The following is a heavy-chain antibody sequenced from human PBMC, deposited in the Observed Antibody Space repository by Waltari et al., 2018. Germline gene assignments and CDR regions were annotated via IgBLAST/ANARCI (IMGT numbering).Heavy chain of an antibody. D-gene: IGHD2-2*01. CDR1: GGSISSSSYY. J-gene: IGHJ4*02. CDR2: IYYSGST. V-gene: IGHV4-39*01. CDR3: ASEIVVVPAVDY. Sequence: QLQLQVSGPGLVKPSETLSLTCTVSGGSISSSSYYWGWIRQPPGKGLEWIGSIYYSGSTYYNPSLKSRVTISVDTSKNQFSLKLSSVTAADTAVYYCASEIVVVPAVDYWGQGTLVTVSS.